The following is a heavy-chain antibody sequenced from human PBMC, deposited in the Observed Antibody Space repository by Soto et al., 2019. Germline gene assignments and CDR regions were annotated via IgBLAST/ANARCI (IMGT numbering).Heavy chain of an antibody. D-gene: IGHD6-19*01. Sequence: QVQLVESGGGVVQPGRSLRLSCAASGFTFSSYGMHWVRQAPGKGLEWVAVISYDGSNKYYADSVKGRFTISRDNSKNTLYLQMNSLRAEDTAGYYCAKDAARSVAGTEDLDYWGQGTLVTVSS. CDR1: GFTFSSYG. V-gene: IGHV3-30*18. CDR2: ISYDGSNK. J-gene: IGHJ4*02. CDR3: AKDAARSVAGTEDLDY.